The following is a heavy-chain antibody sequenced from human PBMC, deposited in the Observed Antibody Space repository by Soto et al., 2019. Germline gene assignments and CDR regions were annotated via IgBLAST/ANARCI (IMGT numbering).Heavy chain of an antibody. D-gene: IGHD3-22*01. V-gene: IGHV3-30*19. CDR1: GFTFSTSG. Sequence: QVQLVESGGGVVQPGTSLRLSCAASGFTFSTSGMHWVRQAPGKGLEWVAVISYDGSNKYYADSVKGRFTISRDNSKNTLYLQMNSLRAEDTAVYYCARDSYYYDSSGSGFDYWGQGTLVTVSS. CDR2: ISYDGSNK. J-gene: IGHJ4*02. CDR3: ARDSYYYDSSGSGFDY.